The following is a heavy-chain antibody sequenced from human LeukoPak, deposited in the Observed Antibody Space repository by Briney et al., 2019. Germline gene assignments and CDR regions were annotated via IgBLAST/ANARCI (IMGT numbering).Heavy chain of an antibody. J-gene: IGHJ5*02. D-gene: IGHD3-22*01. CDR3: ARVPSYYYDSSAQGWFAP. CDR2: IYYSGST. CDR1: GGSISSYY. Sequence: SETLSLTCTVSGGSISSYYRSWIRQPPGKGLEWIGCIYYSGSTNYNPSLKSRVTISVDTSKNQFSLKLSSVTAADTAVYYCARVPSYYYDSSAQGWFAPWGQGTLVTVSS. V-gene: IGHV4-59*01.